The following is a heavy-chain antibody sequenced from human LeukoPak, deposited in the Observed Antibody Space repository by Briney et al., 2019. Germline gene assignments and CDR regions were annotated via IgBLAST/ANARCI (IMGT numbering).Heavy chain of an antibody. V-gene: IGHV1-2*02. J-gene: IGHJ3*02. D-gene: IGHD4-23*01. Sequence: ASVKVFCKASGYTFTGYYMHWVRQAPGQGLEWMGWINPNSGGTNYAQKFQGRVTMTRDTSISTAYMELSRLRSDDTAVYYCATSTTVARLAAFDIWGQGTMVTVSS. CDR1: GYTFTGYY. CDR2: INPNSGGT. CDR3: ATSTTVARLAAFDI.